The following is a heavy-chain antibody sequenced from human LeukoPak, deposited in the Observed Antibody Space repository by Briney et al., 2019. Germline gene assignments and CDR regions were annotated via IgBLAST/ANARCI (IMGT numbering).Heavy chain of an antibody. V-gene: IGHV3-7*01. CDR2: IQQDGNEK. CDR3: ASRIVGTPDYFDY. J-gene: IGHJ4*02. CDR1: GFTFSTYW. D-gene: IGHD1-26*01. Sequence: HPGGSLRLSCAASGFTFSTYWMSWVRQAPGKGLEWVANIQQDGNEKYYEGSVKGRFTISRDNAKNSLYLQMNSLRVEDTAVYYCASRIVGTPDYFDYWGQGTLVTVSS.